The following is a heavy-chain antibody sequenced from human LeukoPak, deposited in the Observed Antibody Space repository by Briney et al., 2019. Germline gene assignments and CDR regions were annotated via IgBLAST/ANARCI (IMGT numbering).Heavy chain of an antibody. V-gene: IGHV3-30-3*01. J-gene: IGHJ6*02. Sequence: GSLRLSCAASGFTFSTYAMHWVRQAPGKGLEWVAVISYDGSKKYYADSVKGRFTISRDNSKNTLYLQMNSLREEDTAVYYCARDNGSGKNFYYYGMDVWGQGTTVTVSS. CDR3: ARDNGSGKNFYYYGMDV. CDR2: ISYDGSKK. CDR1: GFTFSTYA. D-gene: IGHD3-10*01.